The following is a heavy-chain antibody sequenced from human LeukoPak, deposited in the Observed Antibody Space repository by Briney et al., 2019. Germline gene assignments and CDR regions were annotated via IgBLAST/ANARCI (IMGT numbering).Heavy chain of an antibody. V-gene: IGHV1-46*01. Sequence: GASVKVSCTASGYTFTSYGISWVRQAPGQGLEWMGIINPSGGSTSYAQKFQGRVTMTRDTSTSTVYMELSSLRSEDTAVYYCARVGYGDYLPDYWGQGTLATVSS. CDR3: ARVGYGDYLPDY. D-gene: IGHD4-17*01. J-gene: IGHJ4*02. CDR2: INPSGGST. CDR1: GYTFTSYG.